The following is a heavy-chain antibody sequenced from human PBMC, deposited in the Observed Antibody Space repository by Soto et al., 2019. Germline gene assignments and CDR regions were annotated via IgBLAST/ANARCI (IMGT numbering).Heavy chain of an antibody. CDR3: AGGIAARPLGY. V-gene: IGHV4-30-2*01. CDR1: GGSISSGGYS. CDR2: IYHSGST. D-gene: IGHD6-6*01. Sequence: SETLSLTCAVSGGSISSGGYSWSWIRQPPGKGLEWIGYIYHSGSTYYNPSLKSRVTISVDRSKNQFSLKLSSVTAADTAVYYCAGGIAARPLGYWGQGALVTVSS. J-gene: IGHJ4*02.